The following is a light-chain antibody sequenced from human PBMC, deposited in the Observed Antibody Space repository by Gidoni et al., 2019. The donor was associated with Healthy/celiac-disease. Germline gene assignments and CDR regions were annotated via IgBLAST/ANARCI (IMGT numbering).Light chain of an antibody. CDR2: GAS. V-gene: IGKV3-15*01. J-gene: IGKJ4*01. CDR1: QSVSSN. Sequence: EIVMTQAPATLTVAPGERATLSGRASQSVSSNLAWYQQTPGQAPRLLIYGASTGATGIPARFSGSGSGTEFTLTISSLHSEDFAVYYCQQYNNWPRSFGGGTKVEIK. CDR3: QQYNNWPRS.